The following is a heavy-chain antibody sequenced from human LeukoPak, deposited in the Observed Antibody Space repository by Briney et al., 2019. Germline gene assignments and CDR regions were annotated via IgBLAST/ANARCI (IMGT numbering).Heavy chain of an antibody. V-gene: IGHV4-34*01. Sequence: PSETLSLTCAVYGGSFSGYYWSWIRQPPGKGLEWIGEINHSGSTNYNPSLKSRVTISVDTSKNQFSLKLSSVTAADTAVYYCAREGRYYYDSSGYYFDWGQGTLVTVSS. CDR3: AREGRYYYDSSGYYFD. D-gene: IGHD3-22*01. CDR1: GGSFSGYY. CDR2: INHSGST. J-gene: IGHJ1*01.